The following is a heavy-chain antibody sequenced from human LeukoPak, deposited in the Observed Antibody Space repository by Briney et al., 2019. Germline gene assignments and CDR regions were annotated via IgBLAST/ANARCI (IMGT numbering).Heavy chain of an antibody. J-gene: IGHJ3*02. CDR3: ARAFYDILTGYYYDAFDI. CDR1: GYTFTSYY. CDR2: INPSGGST. D-gene: IGHD3-9*01. Sequence: GASVKVSCKASGYTFTSYYMHWVRQAPGQGLEWMGIINPSGGSTSYAQKFQGRVTMTRDTSTSTVYTELSSLRSEDTAVYYCARAFYDILTGYYYDAFDIWGQGTMVTVSS. V-gene: IGHV1-46*01.